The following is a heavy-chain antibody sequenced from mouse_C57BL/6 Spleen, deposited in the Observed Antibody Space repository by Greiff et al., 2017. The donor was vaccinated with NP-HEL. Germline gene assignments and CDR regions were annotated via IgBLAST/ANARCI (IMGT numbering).Heavy chain of an antibody. Sequence: QVQLKQSGAELVRPGASVTLSCKASGYTFTDYEMHWVKQTPVHGLEWIGAIDPETGGTAYNQKFKGKAILTADKSSSTAYMELRSLTSEDSAVYYCTRSGSSGYDYWGQGTTLTVSS. CDR2: IDPETGGT. CDR1: GYTFTDYE. CDR3: TRSGSSGYDY. D-gene: IGHD3-2*02. V-gene: IGHV1-15*01. J-gene: IGHJ2*01.